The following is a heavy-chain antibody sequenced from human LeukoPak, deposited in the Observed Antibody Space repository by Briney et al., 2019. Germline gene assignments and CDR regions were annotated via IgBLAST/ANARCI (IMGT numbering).Heavy chain of an antibody. CDR1: GYTFTGYY. CDR3: ARERKGTTVIYYYGMDV. Sequence: ASVTVSCKASGYTFTGYYMHWVGQAPGQGVEWMGWINPNSGGTNYAQKFQGRVTMTRDTSISTAYMELSRLRSDDTAVYYCARERKGTTVIYYYGMDVWGQGTTVTVSS. J-gene: IGHJ6*02. CDR2: INPNSGGT. D-gene: IGHD4-11*01. V-gene: IGHV1-2*02.